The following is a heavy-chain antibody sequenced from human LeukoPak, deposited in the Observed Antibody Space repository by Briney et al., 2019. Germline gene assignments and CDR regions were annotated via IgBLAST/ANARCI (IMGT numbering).Heavy chain of an antibody. CDR3: AKERYQLLYWFDP. V-gene: IGHV3-30*02. Sequence: GGSLRPSCAAAGFTFSSYGMHWVRQAPGKGLEWVAFIRYDGSNKYYADSVKGRFTISRDNSKNTLYLQMNSLRAEDTAVYYCAKERYQLLYWFDPWGQGTLVTVSS. CDR1: GFTFSSYG. CDR2: IRYDGSNK. D-gene: IGHD2-2*01. J-gene: IGHJ5*02.